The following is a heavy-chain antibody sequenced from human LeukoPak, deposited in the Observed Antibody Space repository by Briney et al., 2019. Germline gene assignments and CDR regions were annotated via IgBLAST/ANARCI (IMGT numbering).Heavy chain of an antibody. CDR2: IKEEGSDT. V-gene: IGHV3-7*02. J-gene: IGHJ4*02. CDR3: AVDAPVGGSWRSEPTFDY. D-gene: IGHD1-26*01. Sequence: GRSLRLSCAVSGFSFSTHWMSWVRQAPGKGLEWVADIKEEGSDTYYVDSVKGRFTISRDNAKNSLYLEMNRLRAEDTGVYYCAVDAPVGGSWRSEPTFDYWGQGTLVTVTS. CDR1: GFSFSTHW.